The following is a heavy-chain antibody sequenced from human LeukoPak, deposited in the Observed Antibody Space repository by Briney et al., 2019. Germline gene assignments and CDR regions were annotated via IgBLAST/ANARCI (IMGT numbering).Heavy chain of an antibody. V-gene: IGHV3-49*04. Sequence: PGGSLRLSCTASGCTIGDYAMSWVCQAPGQGKERVGFIRSKAYGGTTEYAASVKGTFTISRDDSKSIAYLQMNSLKTEDTAVYYCTRRVVTPDYYGMDVWGQGTTVTVSS. J-gene: IGHJ6*02. CDR3: TRRVVTPDYYGMDV. CDR2: IRSKAYGGTT. CDR1: GCTIGDYA. D-gene: IGHD4-23*01.